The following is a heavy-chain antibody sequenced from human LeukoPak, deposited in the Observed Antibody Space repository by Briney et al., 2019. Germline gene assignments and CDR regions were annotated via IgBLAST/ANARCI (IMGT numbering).Heavy chain of an antibody. CDR1: GYTFTSYD. D-gene: IGHD5-18*01. V-gene: IGHV1-8*01. Sequence: ASVKVSCKASGYTFTSYDINCVRQATGQGLECMGWMNPNSGNTGYAQKFQGRVTMTRNTSISTAYMELSSLRSEDTAVYYCARGHVIQLWDPYYYYGMDVWGQGTTVTVSS. CDR2: MNPNSGNT. CDR3: ARGHVIQLWDPYYYYGMDV. J-gene: IGHJ6*02.